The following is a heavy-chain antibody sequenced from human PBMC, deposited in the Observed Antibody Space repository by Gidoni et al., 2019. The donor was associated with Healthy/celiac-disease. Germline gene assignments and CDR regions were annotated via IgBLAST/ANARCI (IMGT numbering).Heavy chain of an antibody. D-gene: IGHD3-10*01. CDR2: IKQDGSEK. CDR3: ARAGEDYYGSGSPYYYGMDV. J-gene: IGHJ6*02. CDR1: GFTFSSYW. V-gene: IGHV3-7*04. Sequence: EVQLVESGGGLVQPGGSLRLSCAASGFTFSSYWMSWVRQAPGKGLEWVANIKQDGSEKYYVDSVKGRFTISRDNAKNSLYLQMNSLRAEDTAVYYCARAGEDYYGSGSPYYYGMDVWGQGTTVTVSS.